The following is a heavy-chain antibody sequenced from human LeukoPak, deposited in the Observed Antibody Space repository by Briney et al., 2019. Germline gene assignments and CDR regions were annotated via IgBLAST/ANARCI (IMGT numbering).Heavy chain of an antibody. CDR2: IYYSGSI. Sequence: PSETLSLTCTVSGGSISSYYWSWIRQPAGKGLEWIGYIYYSGSINYNPSLKSRVTISVDTSKNQFSLKLSSVTAADTAVYYCARVPATVYDGMDVWGQGTTVTVSS. V-gene: IGHV4-59*01. CDR3: ARVPATVYDGMDV. CDR1: GGSISSYY. D-gene: IGHD4-11*01. J-gene: IGHJ6*02.